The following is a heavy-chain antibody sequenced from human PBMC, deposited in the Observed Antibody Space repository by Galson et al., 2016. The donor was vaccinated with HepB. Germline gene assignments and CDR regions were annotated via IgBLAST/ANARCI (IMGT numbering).Heavy chain of an antibody. V-gene: IGHV3-7*03. CDR3: AKERLVRRIFDH. J-gene: IGHJ4*02. Sequence: SLRLSCAASGFTFSSYWMSWVRQAPGKGLEWVANIKQDESGENYVDSVKGRFTISRDNSNNTLYLQMNGLRAEDTAVYYCAKERLVRRIFDHWGQGTLLTVSS. D-gene: IGHD1-1*01. CDR2: IKQDESGE. CDR1: GFTFSSYW.